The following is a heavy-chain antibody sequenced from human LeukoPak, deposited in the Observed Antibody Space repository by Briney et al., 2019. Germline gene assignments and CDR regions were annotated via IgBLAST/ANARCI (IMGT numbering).Heavy chain of an antibody. D-gene: IGHD6-19*01. CDR1: GGSISTSNYY. CDR2: IFYSGST. J-gene: IGHJ4*02. CDR3: ARDSSGWYDLDY. V-gene: IGHV4-39*07. Sequence: PSETLSLTCTVSGGSISTSNYYWGWIRQPPGKGLEWIGNIFYSGSTYYSPSLKSRVTISVDTSKNQFSLKLSSVTAADTAVYYCARDSSGWYDLDYWGQGTLVTVSS.